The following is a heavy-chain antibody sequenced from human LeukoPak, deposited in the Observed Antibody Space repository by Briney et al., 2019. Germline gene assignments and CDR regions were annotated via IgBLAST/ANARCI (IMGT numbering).Heavy chain of an antibody. CDR3: ARDRTGGYGDYVQTNDY. Sequence: GGSLRLSCAASGFTFSSYGMNWVRQAPGKGLEWVSSISSSSSYIYYADSVKGRFTISRDNAKNSLYLQMNSLRAEDTAVYYCARDRTGGYGDYVQTNDYWGQGTLVTVSS. D-gene: IGHD4-17*01. J-gene: IGHJ4*02. CDR2: ISSSSSYI. CDR1: GFTFSSYG. V-gene: IGHV3-21*01.